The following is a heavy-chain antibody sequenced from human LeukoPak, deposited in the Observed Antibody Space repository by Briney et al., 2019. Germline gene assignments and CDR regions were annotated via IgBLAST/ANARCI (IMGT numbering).Heavy chain of an antibody. CDR2: ISGSGGST. J-gene: IGHJ4*02. Sequence: GGSPRLSCEASGFTFRSYAMTWVRQAPGRGLEWVSAISGSGGSTYYADSVKGRFTISRDNSKNTLYLQMNSLRAEDTAVYYCAKSLGGAATRPIFDYWGQGTLVTVSS. CDR3: AKSLGGAATRPIFDY. D-gene: IGHD3-16*01. CDR1: GFTFRSYA. V-gene: IGHV3-23*01.